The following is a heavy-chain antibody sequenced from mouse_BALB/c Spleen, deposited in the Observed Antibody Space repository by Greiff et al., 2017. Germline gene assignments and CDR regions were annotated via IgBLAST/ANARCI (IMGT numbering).Heavy chain of an antibody. Sequence: QVQLQQPGAELVKPGASVKLSCKASGYTFIYYWMTWVQQRPEQGLEWIGRIDPYDSETHYIQKFKDKARFTVDKSPNTAYMQLSSLTSEDSAVYYCANSRGGGAMDYWGQGTSVTVSS. CDR2: IDPYDSET. CDR1: GYTFIYYW. CDR3: ANSRGGGAMDY. V-gene: IGHV1-74*01. J-gene: IGHJ4*01.